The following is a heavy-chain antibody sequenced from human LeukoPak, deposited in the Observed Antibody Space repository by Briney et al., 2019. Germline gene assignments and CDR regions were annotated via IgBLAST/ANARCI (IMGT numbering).Heavy chain of an antibody. J-gene: IGHJ4*02. V-gene: IGHV3-9*01. CDR1: GFTFDDYA. Sequence: GRSLRLSCAASGFTFDDYAMHWVRQAPGKGLEWVSGISWNSGSIGYADSVKGRFTISRHNSKNTLYLQMNSLRAEDTAVYYCARVGYWGQGTLVTVSS. CDR2: ISWNSGSI. CDR3: ARVGY.